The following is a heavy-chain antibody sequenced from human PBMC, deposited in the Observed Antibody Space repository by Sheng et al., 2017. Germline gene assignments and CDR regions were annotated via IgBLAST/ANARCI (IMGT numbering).Heavy chain of an antibody. D-gene: IGHD2-8*02. V-gene: IGHV3-11*06. Sequence: QVQLVESGGDLVNPGGSLRLSCAGSGFSFGDYYMSWLRQAPGRGLEWLAYISPSGSHKNSADSVKGRFTISRDNARNSLFLQMNSLSPEDTAVYFCARERHCTGGGCNYFDPWGQGTLVIVSS. CDR1: GFSFGDYY. CDR3: ARERHCTGGGCNYFDP. J-gene: IGHJ5*02. CDR2: ISPSGSHK.